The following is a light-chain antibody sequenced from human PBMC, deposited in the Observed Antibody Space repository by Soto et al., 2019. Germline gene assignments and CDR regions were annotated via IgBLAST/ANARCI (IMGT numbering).Light chain of an antibody. CDR3: QQYNNWPRAT. J-gene: IGKJ4*01. CDR1: QSISSN. Sequence: EIVMTQSPATLSVSPGERATLSRRASQSISSNLAWYQQKPGQAPRLLMFRTSSRATGFPARFSGSGSGTEFNLTISSLQSEDFGVYYCQQYNNWPRATFGAGTKVEIK. V-gene: IGKV3-15*01. CDR2: RTS.